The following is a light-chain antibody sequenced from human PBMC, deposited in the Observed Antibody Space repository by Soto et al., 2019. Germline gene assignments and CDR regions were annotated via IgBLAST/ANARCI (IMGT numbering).Light chain of an antibody. V-gene: IGKV3-20*01. CDR2: GAS. J-gene: IGKJ3*01. CDR1: QSVSSSY. CDR3: QQYGSSSGFT. Sequence: EIVLTQSPGTLSLSPGERATLSCRASQSVSSSYLAGYQQKPGQSPRLLISGASSRATGIPDRFSGSGSGTDFTLTISRLEPEDFAVYYCQQYGSSSGFTFGPGTKVDIK.